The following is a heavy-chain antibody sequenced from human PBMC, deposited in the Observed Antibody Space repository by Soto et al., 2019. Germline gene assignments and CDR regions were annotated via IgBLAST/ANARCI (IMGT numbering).Heavy chain of an antibody. CDR1: GYTFTSYG. Sequence: ASVKVSCKASGYTFTSYGISWVRQAPGQGLEWMGWISAYNGNTNYAQKLQGRVTMTTDTSTSTAYMELRSLRSDDTAVYYCARGLHFRGSADAFDIWGQGTMVTVSS. J-gene: IGHJ3*02. D-gene: IGHD3-3*02. V-gene: IGHV1-18*01. CDR2: ISAYNGNT. CDR3: ARGLHFRGSADAFDI.